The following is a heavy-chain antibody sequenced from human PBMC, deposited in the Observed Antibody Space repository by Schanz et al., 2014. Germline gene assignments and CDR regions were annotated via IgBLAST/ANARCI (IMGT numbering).Heavy chain of an antibody. V-gene: IGHV3-23*04. D-gene: IGHD5-12*01. Sequence: EVQLAESGGGLVQPGGSLRLSCAASGFTFSSYALHWVRQAPGKGLLWVSTIGTSGGTNYAESVKGRFTVSRDNSKNTLYLQLNSLRAEDTAVYYCARDFHGYGPHLDYWGQGSLVTVSS. J-gene: IGHJ4*02. CDR1: GFTFSSYA. CDR3: ARDFHGYGPHLDY. CDR2: IGTSGGT.